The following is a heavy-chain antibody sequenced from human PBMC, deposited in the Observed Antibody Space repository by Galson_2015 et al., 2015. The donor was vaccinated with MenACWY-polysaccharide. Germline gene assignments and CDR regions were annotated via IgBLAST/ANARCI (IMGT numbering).Heavy chain of an antibody. V-gene: IGHV3-23*01. J-gene: IGHJ6*02. CDR3: AKLRSPDGERYGMDV. CDR1: GFTFSSYA. Sequence: SLRLSCAASGFTFSSYAMSWVRQAPGKGLEWVSVISGSGGSTYYADSVKGRFTISRDNSKNTLYLQMNSLRAEDTAVYYCAKLRSPDGERYGMDVWGQGTTVTVSS. D-gene: IGHD4-17*01. CDR2: ISGSGGST.